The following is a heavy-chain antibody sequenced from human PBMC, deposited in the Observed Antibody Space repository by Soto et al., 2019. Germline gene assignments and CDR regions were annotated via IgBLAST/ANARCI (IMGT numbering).Heavy chain of an antibody. CDR1: GGMFYCSA. J-gene: IGHJ4*02. CDR3: SFAPDWTDQLTKH. D-gene: IGHD2-2*01. V-gene: IGHV1-69*13. CDR2: IVPMNGSP. Sequence: GVSAKVPCKAFGGMFYCSAINWVRQAPGQGLEWMGGIVPMNGSPKYAQEFLGRVTISADASATPAYMDLSGLNSEDTAVYYCSFAPDWTDQLTKHWGRGAQVTISS.